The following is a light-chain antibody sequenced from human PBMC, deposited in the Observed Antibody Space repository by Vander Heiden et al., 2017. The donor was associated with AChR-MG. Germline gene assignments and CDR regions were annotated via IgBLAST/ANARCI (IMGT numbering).Light chain of an antibody. V-gene: IGLV2-14*03. CDR1: SSDVGGYNY. CDR3: SSYTSSRGV. CDR2: DVS. J-gene: IGLJ2*01. Sequence: QSALTQPASVSGSPGQSITISCTGTSSDVGGYNYVSWYQQHPGKAPKLMIYDVSNRPSGVSNRFSGSKSGNTASLTISGLQAEDETDYHCSSYTSSRGVFGGGTKLTVL.